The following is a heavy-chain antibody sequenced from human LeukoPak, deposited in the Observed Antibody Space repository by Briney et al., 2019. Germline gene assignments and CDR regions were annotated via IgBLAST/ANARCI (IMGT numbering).Heavy chain of an antibody. CDR3: ARFKVTVTSIP. V-gene: IGHV3-74*01. J-gene: IGHJ5*02. CDR2: INPDGSST. Sequence: PGGSLRLSCAASGFTFTSYWMHRVRQAPGKGLVWVSRINPDGSSTSYADSVKGRLTISRDNAKNTLYLQMNSLRAEDTAVYYCARFKVTVTSIPWGQGTLVTVSS. D-gene: IGHD4-11*01. CDR1: GFTFTSYW.